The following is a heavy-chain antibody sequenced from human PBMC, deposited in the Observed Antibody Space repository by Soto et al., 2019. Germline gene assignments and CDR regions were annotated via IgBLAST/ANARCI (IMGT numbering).Heavy chain of an antibody. V-gene: IGHV3-21*01. D-gene: IGHD3-22*01. CDR2: ISSSSSYI. CDR3: ARDISSEKPLDY. J-gene: IGHJ4*02. CDR1: GFTFSSYS. Sequence: GGSLRLSCAASGFTFSSYSMNWVRQASGKGLEWVSSISSSSSYIYYADSVKGRFTISRDNAKNSLYLQMNSLRAEDTAVYYCARDISSEKPLDYWGQGTLVTVSS.